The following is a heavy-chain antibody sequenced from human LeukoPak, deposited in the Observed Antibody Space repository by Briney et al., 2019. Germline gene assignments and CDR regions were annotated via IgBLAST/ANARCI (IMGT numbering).Heavy chain of an antibody. Sequence: GGSLRLSCAASGFTFSTYGMTWVRQAPGKGLEWVSAIGGSGVSTYYADSVKGRFTISRDNPKNTLYLQMNSLRAEDTAVYYCAKGGRGGSWRGYCSGGSCYSDYWGQGTLVTVSS. CDR2: IGGSGVST. J-gene: IGHJ4*02. CDR1: GFTFSTYG. V-gene: IGHV3-23*01. CDR3: AKGGRGGSWRGYCSGGSCYSDY. D-gene: IGHD2-15*01.